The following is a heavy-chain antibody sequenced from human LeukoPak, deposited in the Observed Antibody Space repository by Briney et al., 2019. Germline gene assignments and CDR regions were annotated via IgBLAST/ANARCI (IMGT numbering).Heavy chain of an antibody. D-gene: IGHD2/OR15-2a*01. Sequence: AETLSLTCSVSGGSISNYYWNWLRQPAGKGLEWIGRIYASGSTNYNPSLKSRVTISMDKSKNHFSLNLKSVTAADTAFYYCARDFYGDDGHHPFDYWGQGIQVTVSS. CDR2: IYASGST. J-gene: IGHJ4*02. V-gene: IGHV4-4*07. CDR3: ARDFYGDDGHHPFDY. CDR1: GGSISNYY.